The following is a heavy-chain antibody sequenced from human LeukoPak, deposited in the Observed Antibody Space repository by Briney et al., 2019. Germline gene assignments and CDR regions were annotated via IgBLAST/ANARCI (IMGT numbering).Heavy chain of an antibody. D-gene: IGHD1-26*01. CDR2: ILYDGNSE. CDR3: AREGRGSAFDI. Sequence: PGGSLRLSCAASGFALDTYTMHWVRQAPGKGLEWVAVILYDGNSEHYADSVKGRFTISKDNSKNTVCLQMNSLRVEDTAVYFCAREGRGSAFDIWGQGTTVIVSS. J-gene: IGHJ3*02. CDR1: GFALDTYT. V-gene: IGHV3-30-3*01.